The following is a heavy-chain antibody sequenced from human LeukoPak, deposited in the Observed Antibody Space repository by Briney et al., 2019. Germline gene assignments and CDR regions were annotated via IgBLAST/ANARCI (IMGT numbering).Heavy chain of an antibody. CDR1: GDTFDRFA. D-gene: IGHD4-17*01. CDR3: AEGPHDHGDFVFF. J-gene: IGHJ4*02. CDR2: IIPIFGIT. Sequence: SVKVSCKASGDTFDRFAITWVRLAPGQGLDWMGGIIPIFGITHYAPHFQGRLTITADTPTKTAYMELSSLKSDDTAVYYCAEGPHDHGDFVFFWGQGTLVTVTS. V-gene: IGHV1-69*17.